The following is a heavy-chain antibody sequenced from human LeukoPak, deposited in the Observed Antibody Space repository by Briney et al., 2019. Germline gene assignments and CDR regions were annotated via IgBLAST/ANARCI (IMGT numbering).Heavy chain of an antibody. CDR3: ARDADYYDSSAPLDV. Sequence: GGSLRLSCAASGYTVSSNYMSWVRQAPGKGLEWVSVIYSGGSTYYADSVKGRFTISRDNSKNTLYLQMNSLRAEDTAVYYCARDADYYDSSAPLDVWGQGTTVTVSS. V-gene: IGHV3-66*01. CDR1: GYTVSSNY. CDR2: IYSGGST. D-gene: IGHD3-22*01. J-gene: IGHJ6*02.